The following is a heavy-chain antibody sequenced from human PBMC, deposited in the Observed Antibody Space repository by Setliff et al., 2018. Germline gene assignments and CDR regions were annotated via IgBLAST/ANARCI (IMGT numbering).Heavy chain of an antibody. CDR1: GYTFTSYY. D-gene: IGHD2-2*01. CDR2: INPSGGST. J-gene: IGHJ6*03. CDR3: ARVFCSSTSCSFYYYYYYVDV. V-gene: IGHV1-46*01. Sequence: ASVKVSCKASGYTFTSYYMHWVRQAPGQGLEWMGIINPSGGSTSYAQKFQGRVTMTRDTSTSTVYMELSSLRSEDTAVYYCARVFCSSTSCSFYYYYYYVDVWGKGTTVTVSS.